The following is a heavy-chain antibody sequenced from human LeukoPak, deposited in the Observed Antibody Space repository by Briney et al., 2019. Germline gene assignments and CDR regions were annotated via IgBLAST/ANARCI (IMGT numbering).Heavy chain of an antibody. Sequence: GGSLRLSCAASGFTFADYWMHWVRQAPGKGLVWVLRINNDESSKSYADSVKGRFTISRDNAKKTVYLQMNRLRVEDTAVYYCARDFFDSSGFGSWGQGTLVTVSS. CDR3: ARDFFDSSGFGS. CDR1: GFTFADYW. V-gene: IGHV3-74*01. D-gene: IGHD3-22*01. CDR2: INNDESSK. J-gene: IGHJ4*02.